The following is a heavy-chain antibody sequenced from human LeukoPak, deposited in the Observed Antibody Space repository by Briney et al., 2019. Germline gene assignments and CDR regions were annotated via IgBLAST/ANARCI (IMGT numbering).Heavy chain of an antibody. V-gene: IGHV3-43D*03. J-gene: IGHJ4*02. CDR3: ARFGGYVDCFDY. D-gene: IGHD5-12*01. CDR1: GFTFDDYA. Sequence: GGSLRLSCAASGFTFDDYAMHWVRQAPGKGLEWVSLISWDGGSTYYADSVKGRFTISRDNSKNSLYLQMNSLRAEDTALYYCARFGGYVDCFDYWGQGTLVTVSS. CDR2: ISWDGGST.